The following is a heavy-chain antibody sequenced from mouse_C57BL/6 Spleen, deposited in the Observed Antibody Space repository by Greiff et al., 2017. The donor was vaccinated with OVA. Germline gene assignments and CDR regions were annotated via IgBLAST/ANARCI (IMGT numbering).Heavy chain of an antibody. J-gene: IGHJ2*01. CDR2: INPSTGGT. CDR1: GYSFTGYY. CDR3: ASGTANY. D-gene: IGHD4-1*01. Sequence: VQLKESGPELVKPGASVKISCKASGYSFTGYYMNWVKQSPEKSLEWIGEINPSTGGTTYNQKFKAKATLTVDKSSSTAYMQLKSLTSEDSAVYYCASGTANYWGQGTTLTVSS. V-gene: IGHV1-42*01.